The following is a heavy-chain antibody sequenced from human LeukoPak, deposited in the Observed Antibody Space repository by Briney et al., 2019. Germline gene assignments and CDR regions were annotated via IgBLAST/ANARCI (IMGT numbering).Heavy chain of an antibody. D-gene: IGHD3-22*01. CDR2: ISSESSHI. V-gene: IGHV3-21*01. J-gene: IGHJ3*01. CDR1: GFSFYIHS. CDR3: VRVSQGEDYYNSTVQGAFDL. Sequence: GGSLRLSSAASGFSFYIHSMNWVPQSPGKGLEWVSSISSESSHIHYADSVEGRFTISRDNAKKSLYLHMTSLRPEDTATYYFVRVSQGEDYYNSTVQGAFDLWGQGTMVSVSS.